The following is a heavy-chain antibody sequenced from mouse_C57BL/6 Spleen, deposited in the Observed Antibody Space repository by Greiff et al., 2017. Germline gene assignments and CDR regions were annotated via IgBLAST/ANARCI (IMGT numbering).Heavy chain of an antibody. CDR3: TTVISGFAY. V-gene: IGHV14-4*01. CDR1: GFNIKDDY. CDR2: IDPENGDT. Sequence: VQLQQSGAELVRPGASVKLSCTASGFNIKDDYMHWVKQRPEQGLEWIGWIDPENGDTEYASKFQGKATITADTSSNTAYLQLSSLTSEDTAVYYCTTVISGFAYWGQGTLVTVSA. J-gene: IGHJ3*01.